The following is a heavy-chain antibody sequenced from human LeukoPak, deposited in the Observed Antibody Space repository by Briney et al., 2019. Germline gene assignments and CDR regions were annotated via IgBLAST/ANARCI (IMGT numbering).Heavy chain of an antibody. V-gene: IGHV4-59*01. D-gene: IGHD4-17*01. CDR1: GGSISSYY. CDR3: ASSGAYDYGDYIYYFDY. J-gene: IGHJ4*02. Sequence: SETLSLTCTVSGGSISSYYWSRIRQPPGKGLEWIGYIYYSGSTNYNSSLKSRVTISVDTSKNQFSLRLSSVTAADTAVYYCASSGAYDYGDYIYYFDYWGQGTLVTVSS. CDR2: IYYSGST.